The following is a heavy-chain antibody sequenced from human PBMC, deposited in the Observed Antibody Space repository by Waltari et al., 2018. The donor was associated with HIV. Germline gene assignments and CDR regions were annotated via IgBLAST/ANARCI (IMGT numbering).Heavy chain of an antibody. Sequence: QVQVVESGGSLVQPGWSRRLSCAASGFSLSSYGMHWVRQAPGKGLEWVALIWYDGRKKYYGDSVKGRFTIFSDKSKNTVFLQMTRLRVEDTATYYCARGEGGYTYGYNWLDLWGQGTVVTVSS. CDR1: GFSLSSYG. D-gene: IGHD1-26*01. J-gene: IGHJ5*02. CDR2: IWYDGRKK. V-gene: IGHV3-33*01. CDR3: ARGEGGYTYGYNWLDL.